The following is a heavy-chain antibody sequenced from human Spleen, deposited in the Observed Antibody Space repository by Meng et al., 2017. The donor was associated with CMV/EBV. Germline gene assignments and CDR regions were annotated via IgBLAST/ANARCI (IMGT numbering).Heavy chain of an antibody. D-gene: IGHD3-10*01. CDR1: TLSSYA. CDR2: IIPILGIA. CDR3: AREGGYYGSGSPYYFDY. Sequence: TLSSYAISWVRQAPVQGLEWMGGIIPILGIANYAQKFQGRVTITADKSTSTAYMELSILRSEDTAVYYCAREGGYYGSGSPYYFDYWGQGTLVTVSS. J-gene: IGHJ4*02. V-gene: IGHV1-69*10.